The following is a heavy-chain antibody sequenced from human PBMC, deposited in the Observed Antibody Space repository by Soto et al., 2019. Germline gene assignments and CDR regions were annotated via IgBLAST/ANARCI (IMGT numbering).Heavy chain of an antibody. V-gene: IGHV1-18*01. Sequence: GASVKVSCKASGYTFTSYGISWVRQAPGQGLEWMGWISAYNGNTNYAQKLQGRVTMTTDTSTSTAYMELRSLRSDDTAVYYCARVAPYYYDSSGYWTTGRFDPWGRGTLVTVSS. CDR3: ARVAPYYYDSSGYWTTGRFDP. D-gene: IGHD3-22*01. CDR2: ISAYNGNT. J-gene: IGHJ5*02. CDR1: GYTFTSYG.